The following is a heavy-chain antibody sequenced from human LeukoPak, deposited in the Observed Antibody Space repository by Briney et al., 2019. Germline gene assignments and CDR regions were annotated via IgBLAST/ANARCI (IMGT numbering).Heavy chain of an antibody. Sequence: PGGSLSLSCAASGFTFSSYAMSWVRQAPGKGLEWVSAISGSGGSTYYADSVKGRFTISRDNSKNTLYLQMNSLRAEDTAVYYCASSRVYYDFWSGYYNFDYWGQGTLVTVSS. CDR1: GFTFSSYA. D-gene: IGHD3-3*01. CDR2: ISGSGGST. CDR3: ASSRVYYDFWSGYYNFDY. V-gene: IGHV3-23*01. J-gene: IGHJ4*02.